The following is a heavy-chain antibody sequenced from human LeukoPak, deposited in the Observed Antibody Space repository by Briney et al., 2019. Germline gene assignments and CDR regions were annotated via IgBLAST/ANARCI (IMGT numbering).Heavy chain of an antibody. V-gene: IGHV5-51*01. CDR2: IYPGDSDT. D-gene: IGHD4-17*01. Sequence: GESLKISCKGSGYSFTSYWIGWVRQMPGKGLEWMGIIYPGDSDTRYSPSFQGQVTISADKSISTAYLQWSSLKASDTAMYYCARHSGANYGDYPSSYYCYYYMDVWGKGTTVTISS. J-gene: IGHJ6*03. CDR3: ARHSGANYGDYPSSYYCYYYMDV. CDR1: GYSFTSYW.